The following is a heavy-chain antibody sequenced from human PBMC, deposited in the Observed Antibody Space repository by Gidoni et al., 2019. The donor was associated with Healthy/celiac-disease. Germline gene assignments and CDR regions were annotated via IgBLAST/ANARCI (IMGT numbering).Heavy chain of an antibody. V-gene: IGHV3-23*01. CDR3: AKEHSGYDWIDY. D-gene: IGHD5-12*01. CDR2: ISGSGGST. Sequence: EVQLLDSGGGLVQPGGSLRPPCAASGFTFSSYAMSWVRQAPGKGLEWVSAISGSGGSTYYADTVKGRFTISRDNSKNTLYLQMNSLRAEDKAVYYCAKEHSGYDWIDYWGQGTRVTVSS. J-gene: IGHJ4*02. CDR1: GFTFSSYA.